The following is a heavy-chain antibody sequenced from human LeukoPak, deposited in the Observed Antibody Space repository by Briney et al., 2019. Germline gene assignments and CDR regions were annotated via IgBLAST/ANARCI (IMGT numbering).Heavy chain of an antibody. CDR1: GFTFSSYG. D-gene: IGHD2-2*01. J-gene: IGHJ4*02. V-gene: IGHV3-30*02. CDR3: AKGSEYQLLSDY. CDR2: IRYEGSNK. Sequence: GGSLRLSCAASGFTFSSYGMQWVRQAPGKGLERVAFIRYEGSNKYYADSVKGRFTISRDNSKNTLYLQMNSLRAEDTAVYYCAKGSEYQLLSDYWGQGTLVTVSS.